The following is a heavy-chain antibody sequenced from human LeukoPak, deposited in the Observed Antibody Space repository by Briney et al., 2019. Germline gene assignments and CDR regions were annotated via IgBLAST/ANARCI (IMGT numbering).Heavy chain of an antibody. CDR1: GFTVSSNY. J-gene: IGHJ5*02. D-gene: IGHD6-13*01. CDR3: ARRPLAAAGTPGWFDP. Sequence: PGGSLRLSCAASGFTVSSNYTSWVRQAPGKGLEWVSVIYSGGSTYYADSVKGRFTISRDNSKNTLYLQMNSLRAEDTAVYYCARRPLAAAGTPGWFDPWGQGTLVTVSS. CDR2: IYSGGST. V-gene: IGHV3-66*04.